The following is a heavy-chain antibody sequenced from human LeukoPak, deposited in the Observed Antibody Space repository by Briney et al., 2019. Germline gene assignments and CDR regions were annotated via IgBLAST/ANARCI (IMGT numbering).Heavy chain of an antibody. D-gene: IGHD4-17*01. CDR1: GGSLSSGDYY. CDR3: ARADDYGDLHFDY. J-gene: IGHJ4*02. CDR2: IYYSGST. V-gene: IGHV4-30-4*01. Sequence: PSETLSLTCTVSGGSLSSGDYYWSWIRQPPGKGLEWIGYIYYSGSTYYNPSLKSRVTISVDTSKNQFSLKLSSVTGADTAVYYCARADDYGDLHFDYWGQGTLVTVSS.